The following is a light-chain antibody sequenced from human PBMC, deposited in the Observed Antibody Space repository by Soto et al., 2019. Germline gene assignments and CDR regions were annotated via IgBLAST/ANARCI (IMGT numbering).Light chain of an antibody. CDR1: QRLSDR. J-gene: IGKJ1*01. Sequence: DIQMTQSPSTLSASVGDRVTITARAGQRLSDRLAWYQRKPGKAPKPLIFVASSLESGVPSRFSGSGSGTEFTLTISSLQPDDFATYYCQHYSTVWAFGQGTKVEI. CDR2: VAS. CDR3: QHYSTVWA. V-gene: IGKV1-5*01.